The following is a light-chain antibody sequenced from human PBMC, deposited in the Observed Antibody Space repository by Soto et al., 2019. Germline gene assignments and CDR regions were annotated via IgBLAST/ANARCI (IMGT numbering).Light chain of an antibody. CDR2: GAS. Sequence: EIVMTQSPATLSLSPGERATLSCRASQDIVSNVAWYQQRPGQAPRLLIYGASTRATDIPDRFSGSGSGTEFTLTISGLQSADSAVYYCQQYTNWPPRLTFGGGTKVDIK. CDR1: QDIVSN. V-gene: IGKV3-15*01. J-gene: IGKJ4*01. CDR3: QQYTNWPPRLT.